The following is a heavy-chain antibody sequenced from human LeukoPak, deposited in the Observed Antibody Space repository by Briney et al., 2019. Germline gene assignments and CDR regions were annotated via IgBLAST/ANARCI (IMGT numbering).Heavy chain of an antibody. CDR1: GGSISSSSYY. V-gene: IGHV4-39*01. CDR2: IYYSGST. Sequence: SETLSLTCTVSGGSISSSSYYWGWIRQPPGKGLEWIGSIYYSGSTYYNPSLKGRITISVDTSKNQFSLKLSSVTAADMAVYYCARRFIAAIGTGGFDNWGQGTLVTVSS. CDR3: ARRFIAAIGTGGFDN. D-gene: IGHD6-13*01. J-gene: IGHJ4*02.